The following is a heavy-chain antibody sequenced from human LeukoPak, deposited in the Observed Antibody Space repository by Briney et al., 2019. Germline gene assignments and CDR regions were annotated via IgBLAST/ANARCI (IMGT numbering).Heavy chain of an antibody. CDR3: TRGLANSTSGWYDTFDY. V-gene: IGHV3-64*02. CDR2: ISTDGSRI. CDR1: GFTFRDSA. D-gene: IGHD6-19*01. J-gene: IGHJ4*02. Sequence: PGGSLRLSCAASGFTFRDSAMYWVRQAPGKGLEHVSVISTDGSRIYYADSVKGRFTISRDNSKNTLYLQMGSLRAEDMAVYYCTRGLANSTSGWYDTFDYWGQGALVTVSS.